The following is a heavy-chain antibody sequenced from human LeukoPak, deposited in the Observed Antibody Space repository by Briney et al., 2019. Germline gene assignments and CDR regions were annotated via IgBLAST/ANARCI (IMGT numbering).Heavy chain of an antibody. CDR1: GFTFSSYA. Sequence: PGGSLRLSCAASGFTFSSYAMSWVRQAPGKGLEWVSAISGSGGSTYYADSVKGRFTISRDNSKNTLYLQMNSLRAEDTAVYYCVYPIGVVVLTGKWGQGTLVTVSS. D-gene: IGHD3-22*01. J-gene: IGHJ4*02. V-gene: IGHV3-23*01. CDR3: VYPIGVVVLTGK. CDR2: ISGSGGST.